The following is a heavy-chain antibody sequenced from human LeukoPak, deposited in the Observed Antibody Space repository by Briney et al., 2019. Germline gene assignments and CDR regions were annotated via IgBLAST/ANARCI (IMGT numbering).Heavy chain of an antibody. CDR3: ARDRRPPDY. D-gene: IGHD6-25*01. V-gene: IGHV3-48*04. CDR2: ISSRSSTI. Sequence: GGSLRLSCAASGFTFSTHDLNWVRQAPGKGLEWVSFISSRSSTIYYADSVKGRFTISRDNAKNSLYLQMNSLRAEDTAVYYCARDRRPPDYWGQGTLVTVSS. J-gene: IGHJ4*02. CDR1: GFTFSTHD.